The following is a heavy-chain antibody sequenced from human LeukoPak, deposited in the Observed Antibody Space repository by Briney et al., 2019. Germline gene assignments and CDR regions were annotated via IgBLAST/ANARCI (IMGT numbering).Heavy chain of an antibody. CDR3: ARGGRGYSYGTLDY. Sequence: GGSLRLSCAASGFTFSSYAMSWVRQAPGKGLEWVSAISGSGGSTYYADSVKGRFTISRDNAKNSLYLQMNSLRAEDTAVYYCARGGRGYSYGTLDYWGQGTLVTVSS. CDR1: GFTFSSYA. V-gene: IGHV3-23*01. J-gene: IGHJ4*02. D-gene: IGHD5-18*01. CDR2: ISGSGGST.